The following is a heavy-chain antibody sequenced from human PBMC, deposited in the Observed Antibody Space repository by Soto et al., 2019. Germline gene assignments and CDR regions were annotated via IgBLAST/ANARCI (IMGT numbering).Heavy chain of an antibody. CDR3: AREMTTFGVAAGGGMDV. J-gene: IGHJ6*02. D-gene: IGHD3-3*01. Sequence: QLQLRESGSRLVQPSQTLSLTCTASGGSITTSGYCWTWIRQPPGGGLEWIGSIYHTGRSYLTPSLESRVSMSLDKSKNQFSLNLTSVTASDTALYFCAREMTTFGVAAGGGMDVWGQGTTVTVPS. CDR2: IYHTGRS. CDR1: GGSITTSGYC. V-gene: IGHV4-30-2*01.